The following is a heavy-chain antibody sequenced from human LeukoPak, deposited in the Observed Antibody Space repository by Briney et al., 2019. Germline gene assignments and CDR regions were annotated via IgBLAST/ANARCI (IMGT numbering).Heavy chain of an antibody. V-gene: IGHV3-23*01. Sequence: GGSLRLSCAASGFTFNSYAISWVRQAPGKGLEWLSVVSGSGDVMYSADSVKGRFTISRDQSKSTIYLYMDSLRVEDTALYFCAKGEADPLYSSALLFDFWGQGTLVTVSS. D-gene: IGHD6-6*01. CDR3: AKGEADPLYSSALLFDF. J-gene: IGHJ4*02. CDR1: GFTFNSYA. CDR2: VSGSGDVM.